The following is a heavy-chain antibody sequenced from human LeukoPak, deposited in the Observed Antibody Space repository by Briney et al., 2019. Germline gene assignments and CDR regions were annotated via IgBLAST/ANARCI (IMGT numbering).Heavy chain of an antibody. CDR2: IYSGGST. Sequence: PGGSLRLSCAACGFTVSSDYMSWVRQAPGKGLEWVSVIYSGGSTYYADSVKGRFTISRDNSKNTLYLQMNSLRAEDTAVYYCARYRTYYYGSGSYYPAEAFDIWGQGTMVTVSS. V-gene: IGHV3-66*02. J-gene: IGHJ3*02. CDR3: ARYRTYYYGSGSYYPAEAFDI. CDR1: GFTVSSDY. D-gene: IGHD3-10*01.